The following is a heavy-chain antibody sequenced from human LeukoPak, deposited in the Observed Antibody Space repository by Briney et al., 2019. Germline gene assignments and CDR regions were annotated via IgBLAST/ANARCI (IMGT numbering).Heavy chain of an antibody. J-gene: IGHJ4*02. D-gene: IGHD3-22*01. CDR2: IYYSGST. Sequence: PSQTLSLTCTVSGGSISSYYWSWIRQPPGKGLEWIGYIYYSGSTNYNPSLKSRVTISVDTSKNQSSLKLGSVTAADTAVYYCARAVHYYDRLDYWGQGTLVTVSS. CDR3: ARAVHYYDRLDY. V-gene: IGHV4-59*01. CDR1: GGSISSYY.